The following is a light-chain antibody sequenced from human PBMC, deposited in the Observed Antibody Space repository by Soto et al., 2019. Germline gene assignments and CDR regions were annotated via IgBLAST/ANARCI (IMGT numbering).Light chain of an antibody. Sequence: DVVMTQSPLSLPVTLGQPASISCRSSQSLVYSDGNTYLNWFQQRPGQSPRRLIYKVSNRDSGVPDRFSGSGSCTDFTLKISRVDAEDVGVYYCMQCTRWPPTCGQGTNVEIK. CDR1: QSLVYSDGNTY. J-gene: IGKJ1*01. V-gene: IGKV2-30*01. CDR3: MQCTRWPPT. CDR2: KVS.